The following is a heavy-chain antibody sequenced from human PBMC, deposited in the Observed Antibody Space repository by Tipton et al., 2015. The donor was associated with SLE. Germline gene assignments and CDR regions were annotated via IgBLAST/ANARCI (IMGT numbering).Heavy chain of an antibody. V-gene: IGHV3-30*14. CDR2: ISYDGSNK. CDR3: ATTGY. Sequence: SLRLSCAASGFTFSSYAMHWVRQAPGKGLEWVAVISYDGSNKYYADSVKGRFTISRENSKNTVYLQMNSLRAEDTAVYYCATTGYWGQGTLVTVSS. CDR1: GFTFSSYA. J-gene: IGHJ4*02.